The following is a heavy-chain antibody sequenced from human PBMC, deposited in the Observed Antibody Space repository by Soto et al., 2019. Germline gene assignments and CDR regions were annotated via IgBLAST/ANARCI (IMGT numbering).Heavy chain of an antibody. Sequence: QVQLQESGPGLVKPSETLSLTCTVSGGSISSYYWSWIRQPAGQGLEWIGRIYTSGSTNYNPSLTSRVTMSVDTSKNQFSLKLSSVTAADTAVYYCAREVSSWYDDDYYYGMDFWGQGTTVTVSS. V-gene: IGHV4-4*07. D-gene: IGHD6-13*01. CDR3: AREVSSWYDDDYYYGMDF. CDR1: GGSISSYY. CDR2: IYTSGST. J-gene: IGHJ6*02.